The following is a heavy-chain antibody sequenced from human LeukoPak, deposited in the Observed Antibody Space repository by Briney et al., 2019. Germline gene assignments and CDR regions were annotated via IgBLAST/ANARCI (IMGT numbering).Heavy chain of an antibody. D-gene: IGHD5-12*01. J-gene: IGHJ6*03. CDR2: IYTSGST. V-gene: IGHV4-4*07. Sequence: SETLSLTCTVSGGSISSHYWSWIRQPAGKGLEWIGRIYTSGSTNYNPSLKSQVTMSIDTSKNQFSLKLSSVTAADTAVYYCARRYSGYADYYYYYMDVWGKGTTVTVSS. CDR3: ARRYSGYADYYYYYMDV. CDR1: GGSISSHY.